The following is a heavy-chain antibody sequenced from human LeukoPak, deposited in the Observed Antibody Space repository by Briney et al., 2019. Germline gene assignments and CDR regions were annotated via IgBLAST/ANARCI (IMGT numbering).Heavy chain of an antibody. CDR3: AKASWVSSADAVL. D-gene: IGHD3-3*01. CDR1: GFTFSSYA. J-gene: IGHJ4*02. V-gene: IGHV3-23*01. CDR2: LRGDGVT. Sequence: GGSLRLSCAASGFTFSSYAMSWVRQAPARGLEWVSSLRGDGVTFYGDSAKGRFTLSRDESRNTVYLQMNNLRVEDTAVYFCAKASWVSSADAVLWGQGTVVTVSS.